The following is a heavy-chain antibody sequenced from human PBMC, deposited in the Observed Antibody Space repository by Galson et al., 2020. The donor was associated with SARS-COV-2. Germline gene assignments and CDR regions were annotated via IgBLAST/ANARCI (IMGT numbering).Heavy chain of an antibody. V-gene: IGHV3-21*01. CDR3: ARDQVDSSGWYYMDV. Sequence: GESLKISCAASGFTFSSYSMNWVRQAPGKGLEWVSSISSSSSYIYYADSVKGRFTISRDNAKNSLYLQMNSLRAEDTAVYYCARDQVDSSGWYYMDVWGKGTTVTISS. CDR2: ISSSSSYI. J-gene: IGHJ6*03. D-gene: IGHD6-19*01. CDR1: GFTFSSYS.